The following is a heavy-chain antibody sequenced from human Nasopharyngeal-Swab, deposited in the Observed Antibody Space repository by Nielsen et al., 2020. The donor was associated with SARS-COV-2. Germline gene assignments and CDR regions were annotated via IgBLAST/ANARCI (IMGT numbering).Heavy chain of an antibody. CDR2: INPSGGST. V-gene: IGHV1-46*01. J-gene: IGHJ4*02. Sequence: ASVKVSCKASGYTFTSYYMHWVRQAPGQGLEWMGIINPSGGSTSYAQTFQGRVTLTRDTSTSTVYMGLSSLRSEDTAVYYCARDYGTGYYDSSGRNDYWGQGTLVTVSS. CDR1: GYTFTSYY. D-gene: IGHD3-22*01. CDR3: ARDYGTGYYDSSGRNDY.